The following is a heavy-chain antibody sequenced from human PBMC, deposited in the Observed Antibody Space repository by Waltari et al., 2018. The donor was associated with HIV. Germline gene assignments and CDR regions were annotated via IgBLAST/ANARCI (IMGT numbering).Heavy chain of an antibody. J-gene: IGHJ3*01. Sequence: QVRLVESGGGAVQSGRPLRVSCAASGFTFGTSGLHWVRQAPGKGEEWVSYISYDGRTRKYGDSGNGRFSISRYNSKKMMYLEMNSLRPEDTAVYYCAKVASKWNEFDFFDAWGQGTVVAVSS. V-gene: IGHV3-30*18. CDR1: GFTFGTSG. CDR2: ISYDGRTR. D-gene: IGHD1-20*01. CDR3: AKVASKWNEFDFFDA.